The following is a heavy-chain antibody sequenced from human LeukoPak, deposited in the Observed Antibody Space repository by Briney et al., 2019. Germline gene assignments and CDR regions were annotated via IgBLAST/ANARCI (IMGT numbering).Heavy chain of an antibody. V-gene: IGHV3-23*01. D-gene: IGHD1-1*01. CDR1: GFTFSSYA. J-gene: IGHJ4*02. Sequence: PGGSLRLSCAASGFTFSSYAMSWVRQAPGKGLEWVSTISGTGGSTNYADSVKGRFTISRDTSKNTLFLQMNSLRAEDTAVYYCARDAGSFRRERYFDYWGQGTLVTVSS. CDR2: ISGTGGST. CDR3: ARDAGSFRRERYFDY.